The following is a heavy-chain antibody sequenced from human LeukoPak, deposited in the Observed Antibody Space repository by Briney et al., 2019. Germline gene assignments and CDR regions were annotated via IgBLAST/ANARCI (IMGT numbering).Heavy chain of an antibody. D-gene: IGHD4-17*01. Sequence: GGSLRLSCAASGFTVSSNYMSWVRQAPGKGLEWVSVIYSGGSTYYADSGKGRFTISRDNSKNTLYLQMNSLRAEDTAVYYCARVMTTVTTRWFDPWGQGTLVTVSS. CDR1: GFTVSSNY. J-gene: IGHJ5*02. V-gene: IGHV3-53*01. CDR2: IYSGGST. CDR3: ARVMTTVTTRWFDP.